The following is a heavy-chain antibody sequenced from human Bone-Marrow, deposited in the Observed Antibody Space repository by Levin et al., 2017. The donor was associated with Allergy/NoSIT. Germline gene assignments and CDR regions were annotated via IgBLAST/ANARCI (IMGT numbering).Heavy chain of an antibody. CDR2: INPNSGGT. D-gene: IGHD2-2*02. CDR1: GYTFTGYY. V-gene: IGHV1-2*06. J-gene: IGHJ6*03. Sequence: AASVKVSCKASGYTFTGYYMHWVRQAPGQGLEWMGRINPNSGGTNYAQKFQGRVTMTRDTSISTAYMELSRLRSDDTAVYYCARAPVVPAAIKGGTYYYYMDVWGKGTTVTVSS. CDR3: ARAPVVPAAIKGGTYYYYMDV.